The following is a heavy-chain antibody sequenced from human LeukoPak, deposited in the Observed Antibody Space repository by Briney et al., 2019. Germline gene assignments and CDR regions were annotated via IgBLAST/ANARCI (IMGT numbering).Heavy chain of an antibody. J-gene: IGHJ6*03. Sequence: GASVKVPCKASGYTFTSYYMHWVRQAPGQGLEWMGIINPSGGSTSYAQKFQGRVTMTRDMSTSTVYMELSSLRSEDTAVYYCARGGYYYGSGSYYYYMDVWGKGTTVTVSS. CDR3: ARGGYYYGSGSYYYYMDV. CDR1: GYTFTSYY. D-gene: IGHD3-10*01. V-gene: IGHV1-46*01. CDR2: INPSGGST.